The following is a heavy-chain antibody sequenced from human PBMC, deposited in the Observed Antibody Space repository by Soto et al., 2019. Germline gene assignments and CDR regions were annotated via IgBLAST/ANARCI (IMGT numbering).Heavy chain of an antibody. CDR1: GYTFTSYG. Sequence: ASVKVSCKASGYTFTSYGFSWARQAPGQGLEWMGWISGYNGNTNYAQRLQGRVTMTTDTSTTTAYMELRSLRSDDTAVYYCARDLYYYDNSGLGRFDIWGQGTMVTVSS. D-gene: IGHD3-22*01. J-gene: IGHJ3*02. CDR3: ARDLYYYDNSGLGRFDI. V-gene: IGHV1-18*04. CDR2: ISGYNGNT.